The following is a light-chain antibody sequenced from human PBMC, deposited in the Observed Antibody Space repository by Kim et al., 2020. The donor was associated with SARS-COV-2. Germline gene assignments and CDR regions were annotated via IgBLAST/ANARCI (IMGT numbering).Light chain of an antibody. V-gene: IGLV3-10*01. J-gene: IGLJ3*02. Sequence: PGQTARITCYGDALPKKYAFWYQQQSGQAPVLVIYEDSKRLAGIPERFSGSSSGTTATLTISGAQVEDEADYYCYSTDSSGNHWVFGGGTQLTVL. CDR1: ALPKKY. CDR3: YSTDSSGNHWV. CDR2: EDS.